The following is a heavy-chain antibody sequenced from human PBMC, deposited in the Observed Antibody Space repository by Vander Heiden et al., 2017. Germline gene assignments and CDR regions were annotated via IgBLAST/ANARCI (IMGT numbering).Heavy chain of an antibody. CDR2: ISWNSGSV. V-gene: IGHV3-9*01. Sequence: EVHLVESGGGLVQPGRSLRLSCAASGFTFDDYAMHWVRQAPGKGLEWVSGISWNSGSVGYADSVKGRFTISRDNAKNSLYLQMNSLRAEDTALYYCGKDWGQQLVFYGMDAWGQGTTVTVSS. CDR3: GKDWGQQLVFYGMDA. D-gene: IGHD6-13*01. J-gene: IGHJ6*02. CDR1: GFTFDDYA.